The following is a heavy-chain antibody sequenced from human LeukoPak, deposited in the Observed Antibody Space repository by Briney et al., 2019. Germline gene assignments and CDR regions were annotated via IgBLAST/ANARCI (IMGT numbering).Heavy chain of an antibody. CDR3: ATETIGRHYDY. Sequence: PGGSLRLSCAASGFTFSSCGFNWVRQAPGKGLEWVSSIGPTGTDRYYADSVRGRFTISRDNAKNSMYLQMDSLRDEDTAVYYCATETIGRHYDYWGQGTLLTVSS. CDR1: GFTFSSCG. V-gene: IGHV3-21*01. CDR2: IGPTGTDR. J-gene: IGHJ4*02. D-gene: IGHD1-14*01.